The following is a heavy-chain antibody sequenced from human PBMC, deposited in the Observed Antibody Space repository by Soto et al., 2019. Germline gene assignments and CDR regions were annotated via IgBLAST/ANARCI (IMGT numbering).Heavy chain of an antibody. Sequence: GGSLRLSCAASGFTFSSYGMHWVRQAPGKGLEWVAVISYDGSNKYYADSVKGRFTISRDNSKNTLYLQMNSLRAEDTAVYYCAKDGTSGERRPALYYGMDVWGQGTTVTVSS. CDR1: GFTFSSYG. CDR3: AKDGTSGERRPALYYGMDV. CDR2: ISYDGSNK. D-gene: IGHD1-1*01. J-gene: IGHJ6*02. V-gene: IGHV3-30*18.